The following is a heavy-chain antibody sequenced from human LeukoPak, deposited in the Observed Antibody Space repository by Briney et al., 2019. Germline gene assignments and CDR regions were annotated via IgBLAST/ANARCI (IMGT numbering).Heavy chain of an antibody. J-gene: IGHJ6*03. CDR3: ARDYNWNYYYMDV. CDR1: GGSISSYY. D-gene: IGHD1-1*01. CDR2: IYYSGST. V-gene: IGHV4-59*01. Sequence: PSETLSLTCTVSGGSISSYYWSWIRQPPGKGLEWIGYIYYSGSTNYNTSLKSRVTISVDTSKNQFSLKLSSVTAADTAVYYCARDYNWNYYYMDVWGKGTTVTVSS.